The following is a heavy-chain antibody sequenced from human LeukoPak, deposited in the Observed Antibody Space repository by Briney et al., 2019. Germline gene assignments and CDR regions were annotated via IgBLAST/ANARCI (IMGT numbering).Heavy chain of an antibody. Sequence: SETLSLTCAVYGGSFSGYYWSWIRQPPGKGLEWIGEINHSGSTNYNPSLKSRVTISVDTSKNQFSLKLSSVTAADTAVYYCARGLWFRELGYWGQGILVTVSS. V-gene: IGHV4-34*01. D-gene: IGHD3-10*01. CDR3: ARGLWFRELGY. CDR2: INHSGST. CDR1: GGSFSGYY. J-gene: IGHJ4*02.